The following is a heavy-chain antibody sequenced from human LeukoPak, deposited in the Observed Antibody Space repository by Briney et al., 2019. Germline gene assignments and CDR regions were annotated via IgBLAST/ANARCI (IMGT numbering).Heavy chain of an antibody. CDR2: FYYTGST. Sequence: WEPLSLTCTVSGGSISSHHWTWLRRPPGKGLEWLGYFYYTGSTRYNPSRQSRLTISLDTSENPFSLKLTSVTAADTAVYYCARLLDNDSRDHPDTSDMWGQGTVVTVSS. CDR1: GGSISSHH. V-gene: IGHV4-59*11. D-gene: IGHD3-22*01. CDR3: ARLLDNDSRDHPDTSDM. J-gene: IGHJ3*02.